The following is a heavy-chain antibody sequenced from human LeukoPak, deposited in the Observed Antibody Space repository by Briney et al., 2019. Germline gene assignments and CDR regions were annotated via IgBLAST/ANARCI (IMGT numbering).Heavy chain of an antibody. Sequence: GGSLRLSCAASGFTFRRYAMHWVRQAPGKGLEWVAIISYDGHSKYYPDSLKGRFTISRDNSKNTLYLQMNSLRAEDTAVYYCAKGTLLLWFGEGPSYFDYWGQGTLVTVSS. D-gene: IGHD3-10*01. CDR2: ISYDGHSK. CDR3: AKGTLLLWFGEGPSYFDY. J-gene: IGHJ4*02. V-gene: IGHV3-30-3*01. CDR1: GFTFRRYA.